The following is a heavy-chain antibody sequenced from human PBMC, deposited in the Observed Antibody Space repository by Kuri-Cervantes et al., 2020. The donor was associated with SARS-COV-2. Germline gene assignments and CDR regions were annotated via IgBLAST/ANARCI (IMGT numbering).Heavy chain of an antibody. CDR2: ISYDGSNK. J-gene: IGHJ6*02. CDR3: ARDPVTPGYYYYYGMDV. Sequence: GGSLRLSCAASGFTFRSYAMYWVRQAPGKGLEWVAVISYDGSNKYYADSVKGRFTISRDNAKNTLYLQMNSLRAEDTAVYYCARDPVTPGYYYYYGMDVWGQGTTVTVSS. V-gene: IGHV3-30-3*01. D-gene: IGHD4-23*01. CDR1: GFTFRSYA.